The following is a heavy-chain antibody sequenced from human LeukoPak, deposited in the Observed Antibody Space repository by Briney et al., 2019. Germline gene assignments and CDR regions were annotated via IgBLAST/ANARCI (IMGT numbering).Heavy chain of an antibody. CDR3: ATLSGWDVEFDY. D-gene: IGHD6-19*01. J-gene: IGHJ4*02. CDR2: MNPNSGNT. V-gene: IGHV1-8*01. Sequence: ASVKVSCKASGYTFTSYDINWVRQATGQGLEWMGWMNPNSGNTGYAQKFQGRVTTTRNTSISTAYMELSSLRSEDTAVYYCATLSGWDVEFDYWGQGTLVTVSS. CDR1: GYTFTSYD.